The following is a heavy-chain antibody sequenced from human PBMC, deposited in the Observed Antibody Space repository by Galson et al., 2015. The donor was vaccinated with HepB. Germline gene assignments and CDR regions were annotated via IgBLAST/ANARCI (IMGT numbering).Heavy chain of an antibody. J-gene: IGHJ5*02. CDR2: ISGSGGST. CDR1: GFTFSSYA. D-gene: IGHD6-13*01. V-gene: IGHV3-23*01. CDR3: AKDRQYSSSWYSWFDP. Sequence: SLRLSCAASGFTFSSYAMSWVRQAPGKGLEWVSAISGSGGSTYYADSVKGRFTISRDNSKNTLYLQMNSLRAEDTAVYYCAKDRQYSSSWYSWFDPWGQGTLVTVSS.